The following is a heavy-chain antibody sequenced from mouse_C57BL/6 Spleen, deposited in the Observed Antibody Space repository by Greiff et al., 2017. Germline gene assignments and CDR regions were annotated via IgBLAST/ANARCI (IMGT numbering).Heavy chain of an antibody. D-gene: IGHD3-1*01. CDR3: ARSGGPLYAMDY. V-gene: IGHV1-69*01. J-gene: IGHJ4*01. CDR1: GYTFTSYW. Sequence: QVHVKQPGAELVMPGASVKLSCKASGYTFTSYWMHWVKQRPGQGLEWIGEIDPSDSYTNYNQKFKGKSTLTVDKSSSTAYMQLSSLTSEDSAVYYCARSGGPLYAMDYWGQGTSVTVSS. CDR2: IDPSDSYT.